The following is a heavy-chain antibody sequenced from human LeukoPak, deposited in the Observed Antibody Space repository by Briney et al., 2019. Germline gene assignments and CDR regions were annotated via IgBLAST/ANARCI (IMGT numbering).Heavy chain of an antibody. Sequence: ASVNDSCQSSVYTFTSYYIHWVRQAPGQGLEWMGIINPSGGSTSYAQKFEGRVTMTRDMSTSTGYMELSSLRSEDTAVYYCARDRVAVGATQPGYWGEGTRVTVS. V-gene: IGHV1-46*01. CDR1: VYTFTSYY. CDR3: ARDRVAVGATQPGY. D-gene: IGHD1-26*01. J-gene: IGHJ4*02. CDR2: INPSGGST.